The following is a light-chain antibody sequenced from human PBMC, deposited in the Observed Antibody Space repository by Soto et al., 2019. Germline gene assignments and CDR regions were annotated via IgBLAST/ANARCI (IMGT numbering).Light chain of an antibody. CDR3: QSYDSSRVV. Sequence: QSVLTQPPSVSGAPGQRVTISFTGSSSNIGAGYDVHWYQQLPGTAPKLLIYGNSNRPSGVPDRFSGSKSGTSASLAITGLQAEDEADYYCQSYDSSRVVFGGGTKLTVL. CDR1: SSNIGAGYD. V-gene: IGLV1-40*01. CDR2: GNS. J-gene: IGLJ2*01.